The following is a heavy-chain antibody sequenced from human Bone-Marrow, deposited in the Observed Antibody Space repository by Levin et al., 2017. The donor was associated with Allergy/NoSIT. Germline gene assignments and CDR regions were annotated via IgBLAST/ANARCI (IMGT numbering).Heavy chain of an antibody. Sequence: GGSLRLSCAASGFTFSSSSMSWVRQAPGKVLEWVSSINGDGGSTFYADSVKGRFSISRDNSKSILYLQMNGLRAEDTAVYYCVANVDAAMFDYWGQGTLVTVSS. CDR2: INGDGGST. D-gene: IGHD5-18*01. V-gene: IGHV3-23*01. CDR3: VANVDAAMFDY. CDR1: GFTFSSSS. J-gene: IGHJ4*02.